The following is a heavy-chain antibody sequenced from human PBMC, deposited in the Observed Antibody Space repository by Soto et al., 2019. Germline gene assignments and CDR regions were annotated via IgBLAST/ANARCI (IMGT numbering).Heavy chain of an antibody. J-gene: IGHJ4*02. CDR1: GFTFSSYD. CDR3: ARTTTTKSRDY. Sequence: PGGSLRLSCAASGFTFSSYDMTWVRQAPGKGLENVSSISVTGSGTYYADYVKGRFTISRDNSKNTLYLQMNSLRVEDMAVYYCARTTTTKSRDYWGQGT. V-gene: IGHV3-23*01. CDR2: ISVTGSGT. D-gene: IGHD4-17*01.